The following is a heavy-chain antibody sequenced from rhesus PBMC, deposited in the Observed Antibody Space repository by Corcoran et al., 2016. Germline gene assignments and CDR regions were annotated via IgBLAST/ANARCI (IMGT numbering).Heavy chain of an antibody. V-gene: IGHV3S5*01. D-gene: IGHD4-35*01. J-gene: IGHJ4*01. Sequence: EVQLVETGGGLVQPGGSLRLSCAASGFTFSSYGMSWVRQAPGQGLEWVSGISYTGGSTYYADAVKGRFTISRDNSKNTLSLQMNSLRAEDTAVYYCAKRENYGNYGYFDYWGQGVLVTVSS. CDR2: ISYTGGST. CDR3: AKRENYGNYGYFDY. CDR1: GFTFSSYG.